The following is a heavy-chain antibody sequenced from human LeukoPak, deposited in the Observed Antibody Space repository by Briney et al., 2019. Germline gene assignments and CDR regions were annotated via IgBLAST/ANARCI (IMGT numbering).Heavy chain of an antibody. Sequence: ASVKVSCKASGYTFTSYDINWVQQATGQGLEWMGWMNPNSGNTGYAQKFQGRVTMTRNTSISTAYMELSSLRSEDTAVYCCARRGYCSSTSCHAYYMDVWGKGTTVTVSS. CDR3: ARRGYCSSTSCHAYYMDV. D-gene: IGHD2-2*01. J-gene: IGHJ6*03. V-gene: IGHV1-8*01. CDR2: MNPNSGNT. CDR1: GYTFTSYD.